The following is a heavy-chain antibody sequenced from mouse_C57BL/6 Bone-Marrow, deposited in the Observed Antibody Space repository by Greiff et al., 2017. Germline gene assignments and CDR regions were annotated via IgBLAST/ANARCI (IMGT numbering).Heavy chain of an antibody. Sequence: VQLQQPGAELVRPGSSVKLSCKASGYTFTSYWMDWVKQRPGQGLEWIGNIYPSDSETHYNQKFKDKATLTVDKSSSTAYMQLSSLTSEDSAVYYCAREELGRLYYFDYWGQGTTLTVSS. J-gene: IGHJ2*01. CDR1: GYTFTSYW. V-gene: IGHV1-61*01. CDR3: AREELGRLYYFDY. D-gene: IGHD4-1*01. CDR2: IYPSDSET.